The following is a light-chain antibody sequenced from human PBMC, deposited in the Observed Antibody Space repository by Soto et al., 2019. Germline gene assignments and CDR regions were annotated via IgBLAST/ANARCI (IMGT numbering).Light chain of an antibody. V-gene: IGKV4-1*01. CDR3: QQYYSTPYT. Sequence: DIVMTQSPDSLAVSLGERATINCKSGQSVLYSSNNKNYLAWYQQKPGQPPKLLIYWASTRESGVPDRFSGSGSGTDFTLTISSLQADDVAVYYCQQYYSTPYTFGQGTKLEIK. CDR1: QSVLYSSNNKNY. CDR2: WAS. J-gene: IGKJ2*01.